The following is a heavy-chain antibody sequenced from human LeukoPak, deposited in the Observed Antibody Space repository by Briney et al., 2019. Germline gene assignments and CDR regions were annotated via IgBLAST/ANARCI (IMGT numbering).Heavy chain of an antibody. Sequence: PSETLSLTCTVSGYSISSGSYYWSWIRQPAGKGLEWIGRIYTSGSTNYNPSLKSRVTISVDTSKNQFSLKLSSVTAADTAVYYCARDLRSNWFDPWGQGTLVTVSS. CDR2: IYTSGST. J-gene: IGHJ5*02. CDR1: GYSISSGSYY. V-gene: IGHV4-61*02. CDR3: ARDLRSNWFDP.